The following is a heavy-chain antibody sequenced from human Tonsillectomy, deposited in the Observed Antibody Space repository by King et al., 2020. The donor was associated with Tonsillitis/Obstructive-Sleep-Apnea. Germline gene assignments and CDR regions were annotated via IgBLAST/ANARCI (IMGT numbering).Heavy chain of an antibody. V-gene: IGHV4-39*01. J-gene: IGHJ4*02. Sequence: LQLQESGPGLVKPSETLSLTCTVSGGSISSSSYYWGWIRQPPGKGLEWIGSIYYSGSTYYNPSLKSRVTISVDTSKNQFSLKLSSVTAADTAVYYCAFPTGGSNVDYWGQGTLVTVSS. CDR3: AFPTGGSNVDY. CDR1: GGSISSSSYY. D-gene: IGHD1-26*01. CDR2: IYYSGST.